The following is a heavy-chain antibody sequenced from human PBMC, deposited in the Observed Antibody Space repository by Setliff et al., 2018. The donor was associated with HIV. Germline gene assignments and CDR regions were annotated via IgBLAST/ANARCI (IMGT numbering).Heavy chain of an antibody. CDR2: IYLNGGT. J-gene: IGHJ6*02. V-gene: IGHV4-59*12. CDR1: GGSIRSYY. D-gene: IGHD3-10*01. Sequence: SETLSLTCTVSGGSIRSYYWSWIRQPPGKALEWIGYIYLNGGTDYNPSLKSRVTISADTSKNQFSLKLTSVTAADTAVYYCARPGSSSSYYAMDVWGQGTTVTVSS. CDR3: ARPGSSSSYYAMDV.